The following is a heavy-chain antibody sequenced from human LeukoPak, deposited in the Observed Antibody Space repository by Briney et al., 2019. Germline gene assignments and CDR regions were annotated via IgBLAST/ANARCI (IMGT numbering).Heavy chain of an antibody. Sequence: GGSLRLSCAASGFTFSSYSMNWVRQAPGKGLEWVANIKQDGSEKYYVDSVKGRLTISRDNAKNSLYLQMNSLRAEDTAVYYCARVGGSYWGWFDPWGQGTLVTVSS. CDR1: GFTFSSYS. CDR3: ARVGGSYWGWFDP. V-gene: IGHV3-7*01. CDR2: IKQDGSEK. D-gene: IGHD1-26*01. J-gene: IGHJ5*02.